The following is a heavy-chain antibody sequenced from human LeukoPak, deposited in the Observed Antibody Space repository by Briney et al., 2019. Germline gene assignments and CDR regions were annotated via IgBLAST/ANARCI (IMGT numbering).Heavy chain of an antibody. D-gene: IGHD1-26*01. CDR2: INPSGGST. CDR1: GYTFTSSY. CDR3: ARAGELPLDY. V-gene: IGHV1-46*01. Sequence: ASAKVSCKASGYTFTSSYMHWVRQAPGQGLEWMGIINPSGGSTSYAQKFQGRVTMTRDMSTSTVYMELSSLRSEDTAVYYCARAGELPLDYWGQGTLVTVSS. J-gene: IGHJ4*02.